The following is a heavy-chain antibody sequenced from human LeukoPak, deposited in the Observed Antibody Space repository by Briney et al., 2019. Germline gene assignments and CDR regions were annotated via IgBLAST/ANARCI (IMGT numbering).Heavy chain of an antibody. Sequence: ASVKVSCKASGYTFTSYGISWVRQAPGQGLEWMGWISAYNGNTNYAQKLQGRVTMTTDTSTSTAYMELRSLRSEDTAVYYCARDRWYSSSRGYYYYMDVWGKGTTVTVSS. D-gene: IGHD6-13*01. V-gene: IGHV1-18*01. J-gene: IGHJ6*03. CDR2: ISAYNGNT. CDR1: GYTFTSYG. CDR3: ARDRWYSSSRGYYYYMDV.